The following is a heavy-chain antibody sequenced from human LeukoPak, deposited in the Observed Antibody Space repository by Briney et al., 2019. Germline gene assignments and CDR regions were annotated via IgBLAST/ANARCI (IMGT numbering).Heavy chain of an antibody. Sequence: GGSLRLSCAASGFTFSSYSMNWVRQAPGKELEWVSSISSSSSYIYYADSVKGRFTISRDNAKNSLYLQMNSLRAEDTAVYYCARGGSLLWFGEGYWGQGTLVTVSS. J-gene: IGHJ4*02. CDR2: ISSSSSYI. D-gene: IGHD3-10*01. CDR3: ARGGSLLWFGEGY. CDR1: GFTFSSYS. V-gene: IGHV3-21*01.